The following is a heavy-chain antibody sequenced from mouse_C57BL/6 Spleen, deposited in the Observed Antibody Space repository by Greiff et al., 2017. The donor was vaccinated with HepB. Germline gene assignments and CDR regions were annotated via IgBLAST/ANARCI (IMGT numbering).Heavy chain of an antibody. V-gene: IGHV2-6*01. CDR2: IWGVGST. CDR1: GFSLTSYG. CDR3: ASGDYGYDGGFAY. D-gene: IGHD2-2*01. J-gene: IGHJ3*01. Sequence: VQGVESGPGLVAPSQSLSITCTVSGFSLTSYGVDWVRQSPGKGLEWLGVIWGVGSTNYNSALKSRLSISKDNSKSQVFLKMNSLQTDDTAMYYCASGDYGYDGGFAYWGQGTLVTVSA.